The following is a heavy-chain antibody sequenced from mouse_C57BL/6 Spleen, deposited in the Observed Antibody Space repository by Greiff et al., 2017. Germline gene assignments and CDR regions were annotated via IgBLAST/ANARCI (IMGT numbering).Heavy chain of an antibody. CDR1: GYTFTSYD. CDR2: IYPRDGST. V-gene: IGHV1-85*01. J-gene: IGHJ3*01. D-gene: IGHD2-5*01. Sequence: LQESGPELVKPGASVKLSCTASGYTFTSYDINWVKQRPGQGLEWIGWIYPRDGSTKYNEKFKGKATLTVDTSSSTAYMELHSLTSEDSAVXSCARPYYSKEGAWFAYWGQGTLVTVSA. CDR3: ARPYYSKEGAWFAY.